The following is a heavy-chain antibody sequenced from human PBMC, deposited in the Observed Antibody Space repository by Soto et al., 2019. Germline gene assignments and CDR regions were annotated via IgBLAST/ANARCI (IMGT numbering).Heavy chain of an antibody. D-gene: IGHD2-2*01. Sequence: GGSLRLSCAASGFTFSSYAMSWVRQAPGKGLEWVSAISGSGGSTYYADSVKGRFTISRDNSKNTLYLQMNSLRAEDTAVYYCAKEVYCSSRRCYRRDYYDYMDVSGKGTTV. CDR3: AKEVYCSSRRCYRRDYYDYMDV. CDR1: GFTFSSYA. J-gene: IGHJ6*03. V-gene: IGHV3-23*01. CDR2: ISGSGGST.